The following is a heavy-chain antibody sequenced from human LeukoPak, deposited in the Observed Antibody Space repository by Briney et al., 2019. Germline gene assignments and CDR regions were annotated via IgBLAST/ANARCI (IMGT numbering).Heavy chain of an antibody. CDR2: INHSGST. CDR1: GGSSSGYY. CDR3: ASRIAAAGTGGDY. J-gene: IGHJ4*02. Sequence: SETLSLTCAVYGGSSSGYYWSWIRQPPGKGLEWIGEINHSGSTNYNPSLKSRVTISVDTSKNQFSLKLSSVTAADTAVYYCASRIAAAGTGGDYWGQGTLVTVSS. V-gene: IGHV4-34*01. D-gene: IGHD6-13*01.